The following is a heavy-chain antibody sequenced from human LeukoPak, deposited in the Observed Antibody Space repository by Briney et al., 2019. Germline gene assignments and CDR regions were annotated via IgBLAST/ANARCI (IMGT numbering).Heavy chain of an antibody. CDR1: GYTFTGYY. Sequence: ASVKVSCKASGYTFTGYYMHWVRQAPGQGLEWMGWINPNSGGTNYAQKFQGRVTMTRDTSISTAYMELSRLRSDDTAVYYCARARCSGGTCSVNYYYYYGMDVWGQGTTVNVSS. V-gene: IGHV1-2*02. CDR2: INPNSGGT. D-gene: IGHD2-15*01. CDR3: ARARCSGGTCSVNYYYYYGMDV. J-gene: IGHJ6*02.